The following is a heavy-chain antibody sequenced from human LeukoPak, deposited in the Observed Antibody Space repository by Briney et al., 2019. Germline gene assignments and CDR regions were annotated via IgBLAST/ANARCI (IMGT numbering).Heavy chain of an antibody. CDR2: IYPGDSET. CDR3: ARPGRATVTRLDY. CDR1: GYSFTSYW. V-gene: IGHV5-51*01. D-gene: IGHD4-17*01. J-gene: IGHJ4*02. Sequence: GESLKISCKGSGYSFTSYWISWVRQMPGKGLEWMGIIYPGDSETRYSPSFQGQVTISADKSISTAFLQWSSLKAPDTAMYYCARPGRATVTRLDYWGQGTLVTVTS.